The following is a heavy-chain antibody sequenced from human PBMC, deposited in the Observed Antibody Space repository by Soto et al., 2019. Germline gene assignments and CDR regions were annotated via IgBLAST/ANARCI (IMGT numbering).Heavy chain of an antibody. V-gene: IGHV3-7*03. J-gene: IGHJ4*02. CDR2: INQDGSER. CDR1: GLTIRNDW. D-gene: IGHD4-17*01. CDR3: AVYGYGAWAAAY. Sequence: GGSLRLSCAGSGLTIRNDWLSGVRQAPGKGLEWLANINQDGSERYYVDSVRGRFTISRDNVENSLYLQLNSLRPEDTAVYYCAVYGYGAWAAAYCGQGTLVAVCS.